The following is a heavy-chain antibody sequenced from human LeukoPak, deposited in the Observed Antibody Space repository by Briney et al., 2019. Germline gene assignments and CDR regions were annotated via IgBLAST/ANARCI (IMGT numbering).Heavy chain of an antibody. J-gene: IGHJ4*02. CDR2: TSYDGSNK. Sequence: GGSLRLSCAASGFTFSSYGMHWVRQAPGKGLEWVAVTSYDGSNKYYADSVKGRFTISRDDSKNALYLQMNSLRAEDTAVYYCANGNTMVRGVGRPFDYWGQGTLVTVSS. CDR1: GFTFSSYG. V-gene: IGHV3-30*18. D-gene: IGHD3-10*01. CDR3: ANGNTMVRGVGRPFDY.